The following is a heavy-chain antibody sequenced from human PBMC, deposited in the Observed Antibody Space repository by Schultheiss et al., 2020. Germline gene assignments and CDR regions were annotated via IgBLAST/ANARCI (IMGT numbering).Heavy chain of an antibody. Sequence: GESLKISCAASGFTFSDYYMSWIRQAPGKGLEWVSYISSSSSYTNYADSVKGRFTISRDNAKNSLYLQMNSPRAEDTAVYYCARDPRDGYNPYYYGMDVWGQGTTVTVYS. V-gene: IGHV3-11*05. CDR2: ISSSSSYT. CDR1: GFTFSDYY. D-gene: IGHD5-24*01. J-gene: IGHJ6*02. CDR3: ARDPRDGYNPYYYGMDV.